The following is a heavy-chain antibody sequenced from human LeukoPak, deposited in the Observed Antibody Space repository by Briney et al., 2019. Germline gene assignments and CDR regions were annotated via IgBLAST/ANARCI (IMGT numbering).Heavy chain of an antibody. V-gene: IGHV4-4*07. Sequence: SETLSLTCTVSGGSISSYYWSWIRQPAGKGLEWIGRIYTSGSTNYSPSLKSRVTMSVDTSKNQFSLKLSSVTAADTAVYYCAGIIYYPNNWYFDLWGRGTLVTVSS. CDR1: GGSISSYY. CDR3: AGIIYYPNNWYFDL. J-gene: IGHJ2*01. CDR2: IYTSGST. D-gene: IGHD3-10*01.